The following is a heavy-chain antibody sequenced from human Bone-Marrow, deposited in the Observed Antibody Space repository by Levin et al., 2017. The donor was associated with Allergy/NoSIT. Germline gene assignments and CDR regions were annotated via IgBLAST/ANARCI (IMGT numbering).Heavy chain of an antibody. V-gene: IGHV4-39*01. J-gene: IGHJ3*02. CDR2: IYYSGTS. D-gene: IGHD3-9*01. Sequence: SQTLSLPCTVSGGSISSSYYWGWIRQPPGRGLEWIAYIYYSGTSYYNPSLGSRVTISVDTSKNQLSLKMSSVTAADTAVYYCARHGPAYYNDWSDAFDIWGQGTMVTVSS. CDR1: GGSISSSYY. CDR3: ARHGPAYYNDWSDAFDI.